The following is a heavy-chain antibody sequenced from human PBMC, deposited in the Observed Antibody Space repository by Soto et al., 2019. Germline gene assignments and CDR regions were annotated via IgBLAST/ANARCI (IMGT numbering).Heavy chain of an antibody. CDR1: GFTFSSYA. CDR3: AKDLDVSSYRLPYYFDS. J-gene: IGHJ4*02. CDR2: ISGSGGNT. V-gene: IGHV3-23*01. Sequence: GSLRLSCAASGFTFSSYAMSWVRQAPGKGLEWVSGISGSGGNTYYIDSVKGRFAISRDNSKNTLYVQMNSLRAEDTALYYCAKDLDVSSYRLPYYFDSWGQGAQVTVSS. D-gene: IGHD3-3*01.